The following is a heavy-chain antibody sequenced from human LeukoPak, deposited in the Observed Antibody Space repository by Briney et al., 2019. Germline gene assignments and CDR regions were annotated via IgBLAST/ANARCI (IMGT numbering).Heavy chain of an antibody. Sequence: GGSLRLSCAASGFTFSSYGMHWVRQAPGKGLEWVAVISYDGSNKYYADSVKGRFTISRDNSKNTLYLQMNSLRAEDTAVYYCAKDKGVNYMDVWGKGTTVTISS. D-gene: IGHD2-8*01. CDR3: AKDKGVNYMDV. CDR1: GFTFSSYG. V-gene: IGHV3-30*18. J-gene: IGHJ6*03. CDR2: ISYDGSNK.